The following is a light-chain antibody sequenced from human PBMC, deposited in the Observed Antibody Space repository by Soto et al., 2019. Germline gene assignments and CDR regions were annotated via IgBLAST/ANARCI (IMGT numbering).Light chain of an antibody. J-gene: IGKJ2*01. Sequence: EIEMTQSPATLPASPGERATLSCRASQSVSTNLAWYQKKPGQAPRLLIYNACTRSTGIAARFSGSGSGTDFSLTISSRQSEDFAVYYCQQYNKWPPFTFGQGTMLEIK. V-gene: IGKV3-15*01. CDR1: QSVSTN. CDR2: NAC. CDR3: QQYNKWPPFT.